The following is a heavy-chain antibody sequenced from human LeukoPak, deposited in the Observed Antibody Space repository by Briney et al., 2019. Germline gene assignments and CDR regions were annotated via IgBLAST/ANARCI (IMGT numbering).Heavy chain of an antibody. CDR1: GYTFTSYG. CDR2: ISAYNGNT. J-gene: IGHJ4*02. Sequence: GASVKVSCKASGYTFTSYGISWVRQAPGQGLEWMGWISAYNGNTNYAQKLQGRVTMTTDTSTSTAYMELGSLRSDDTAVYYCARETGGVVVPAAKGLGGFDYWGQGTLVTVSS. D-gene: IGHD2-2*01. CDR3: ARETGGVVVPAAKGLGGFDY. V-gene: IGHV1-18*01.